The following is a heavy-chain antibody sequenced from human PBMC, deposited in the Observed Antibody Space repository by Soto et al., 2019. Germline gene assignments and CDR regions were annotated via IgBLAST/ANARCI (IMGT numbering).Heavy chain of an antibody. CDR2: ISYDGSNK. D-gene: IGHD3-9*01. J-gene: IGHJ4*02. CDR3: AKDLLRYFVWSPFDY. Sequence: QVQLVESGGGVVQPGRSLRLSCAASGFTFSNYGMHWVRQAPGKGLEWVAVISYDGSNKYYADSVKGRFTISRDISNNTLYLQMNSMRAVDTAVYYCAKDLLRYFVWSPFDYWGQGTLVTVSS. V-gene: IGHV3-30*18. CDR1: GFTFSNYG.